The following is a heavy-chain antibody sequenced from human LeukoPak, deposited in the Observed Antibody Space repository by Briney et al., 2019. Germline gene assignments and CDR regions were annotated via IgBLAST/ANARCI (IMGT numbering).Heavy chain of an antibody. CDR3: ARSYYYGSGRSYYYYCGMDV. J-gene: IGHJ6*02. CDR2: IRYDGSNK. Sequence: GGSLRLSCAASGFTFSSYGMHWVRQAPGKGLEWVAFIRYDGSNKYYADSVKGRFTISRDNSKNTLYLQMNSLRAEDTAVYYCARSYYYGSGRSYYYYCGMDVWGQGTTVTVSS. CDR1: GFTFSSYG. D-gene: IGHD3-10*01. V-gene: IGHV3-30*02.